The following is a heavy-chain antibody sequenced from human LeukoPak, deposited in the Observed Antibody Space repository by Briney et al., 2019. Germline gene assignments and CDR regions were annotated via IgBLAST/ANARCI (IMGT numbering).Heavy chain of an antibody. J-gene: IGHJ4*02. CDR2: VYYSGSA. D-gene: IGHD6-13*01. CDR1: DGSISTYY. Sequence: SETLSLTYTIADGSISTYYWSWLRQPPGKGLEWIGYVYYSGSADYNPSLRSRVTLSVDTSKNQFSLTLTSVTAADTAMYYRATTPIGSSSAYYFDYWGRGTLVTVSS. V-gene: IGHV4-59*03. CDR3: ATTPIGSSSAYYFDY.